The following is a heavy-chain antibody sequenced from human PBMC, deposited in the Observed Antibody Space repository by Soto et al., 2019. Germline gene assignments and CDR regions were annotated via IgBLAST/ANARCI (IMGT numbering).Heavy chain of an antibody. CDR3: AKDGGAAGPFPTPFDY. CDR1: GFTFSSYA. J-gene: IGHJ4*02. Sequence: EVQLLESGGGLVQPGGSLRLSCAASGFTFSSYAMSWVRQAPGKGLEWVSAISGSGGSTYYADSVKGRFTISRDNSKNTLYLQMNSLIVDDTAVYYCAKDGGAAGPFPTPFDYWGQGTLVRVSS. V-gene: IGHV3-23*01. CDR2: ISGSGGST. D-gene: IGHD6-13*01.